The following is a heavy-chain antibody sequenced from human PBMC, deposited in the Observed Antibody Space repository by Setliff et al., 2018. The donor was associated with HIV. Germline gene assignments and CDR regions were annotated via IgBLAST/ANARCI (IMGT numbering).Heavy chain of an antibody. CDR3: ARHSPSDY. CDR2: IYGSGST. V-gene: IGHV4-59*08. Sequence: PSETLSLTCAVSGDSIGTYSWHWLRQPPGKGLEWIGYIYGSGSTSYNPSLKSRVTISVDTSKNQFSLKLSSVTAADTAVYYCARHSPSDYWGQGTLVTVSS. J-gene: IGHJ4*02. CDR1: GDSIGTYS.